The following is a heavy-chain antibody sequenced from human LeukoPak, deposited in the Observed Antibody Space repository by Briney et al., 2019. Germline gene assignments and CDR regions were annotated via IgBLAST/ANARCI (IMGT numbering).Heavy chain of an antibody. Sequence: GASVKVSCKASGYTFTGYYMHWVRQAPGQGLEWMGWINPNSGGTDYAQKFQGRVTMTRDTSISTAYMELSRLRSDDTAVYYCARTVGYGSGRRHEDYWGQGTLVTVSS. CDR1: GYTFTGYY. J-gene: IGHJ4*02. V-gene: IGHV1-2*02. D-gene: IGHD3-10*01. CDR2: INPNSGGT. CDR3: ARTVGYGSGRRHEDY.